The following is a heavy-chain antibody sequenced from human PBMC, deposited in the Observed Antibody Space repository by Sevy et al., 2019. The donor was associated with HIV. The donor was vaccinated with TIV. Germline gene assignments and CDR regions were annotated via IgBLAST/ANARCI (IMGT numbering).Heavy chain of an antibody. Sequence: GGSLRLSCAASGFTFSYYGIHWVRQAPGKGLEWVAFITYDGSNKHYADSVKGRFTISRDNSENTLYLQMNSRRAEDTAMYYCARDRKVVLVVYAIPFDAFDIWGQGTLVTVSS. J-gene: IGHJ3*02. D-gene: IGHD2-8*02. CDR1: GFTFSYYG. CDR3: ARDRKVVLVVYAIPFDAFDI. CDR2: ITYDGSNK. V-gene: IGHV3-30*02.